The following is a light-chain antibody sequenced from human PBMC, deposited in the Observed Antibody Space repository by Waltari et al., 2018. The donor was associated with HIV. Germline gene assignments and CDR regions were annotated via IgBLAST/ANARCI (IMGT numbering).Light chain of an antibody. CDR2: EVN. J-gene: IGLJ1*01. V-gene: IGLV2-23*02. CDR1: SSNVGSDDL. Sequence: QSALTQPASVSGSPRQSITISCTGTSSNVGSDDLVSWYQQHPGEAPKLIIYEVNKRPSGVSNRFSGSKSGNTASLIISGLQAEDEADYYCCSCPRSGIRYVFGTGTKVTV. CDR3: CSCPRSGIRYV.